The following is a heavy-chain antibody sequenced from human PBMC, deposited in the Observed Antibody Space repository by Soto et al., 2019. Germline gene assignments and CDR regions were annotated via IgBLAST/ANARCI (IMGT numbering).Heavy chain of an antibody. CDR2: ISGSGGST. CDR1: GFTFSSYA. CDR3: AKDRAGIAARLSYFDY. V-gene: IGHV3-23*01. D-gene: IGHD6-6*01. Sequence: PGGSLRLSCAASGFTFSSYAMSWVRQAPGKGLEWVSAISGSGGSTYYADSVKGRFTISRDNSKNTLYLQMNSLRAEDTAVYYCAKDRAGIAARLSYFDYWGQGTLVTVSS. J-gene: IGHJ4*02.